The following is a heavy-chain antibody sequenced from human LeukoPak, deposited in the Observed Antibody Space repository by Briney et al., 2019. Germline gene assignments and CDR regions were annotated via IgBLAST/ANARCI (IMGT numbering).Heavy chain of an antibody. CDR3: AKDALEWFGDYYYMDV. CDR2: ISGSGGST. J-gene: IGHJ6*03. Sequence: GGSLRLSCAASGFTFSSYWMSWVRQAPGKGLEWVSAISGSGGSTYYADSVKGRFTISRDNSKNTLYLQMNSLRAEDTAVYYCAKDALEWFGDYYYMDVWGKGTTVTVSS. V-gene: IGHV3-23*01. D-gene: IGHD3-10*01. CDR1: GFTFSSYW.